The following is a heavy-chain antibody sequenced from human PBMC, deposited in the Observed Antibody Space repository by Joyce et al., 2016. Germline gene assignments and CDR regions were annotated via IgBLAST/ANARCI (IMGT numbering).Heavy chain of an antibody. CDR3: AGVFDY. J-gene: IGHJ4*02. V-gene: IGHV3-74*01. Sequence: EVQLVESGGGLVQPGGSLRLSCEVSGSTLNNPWIHWVRQAPGKGLVWVSGIKDDAVSTFYADSVKGRCTISRDDAKNTVYLQMNSLRAEDTALYYCAGVFDYWGQGTLVTVSS. CDR2: IKDDAVST. CDR1: GSTLNNPW.